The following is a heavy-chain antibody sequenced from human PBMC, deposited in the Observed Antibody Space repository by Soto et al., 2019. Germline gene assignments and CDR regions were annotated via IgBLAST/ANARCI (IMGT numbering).Heavy chain of an antibody. V-gene: IGHV3-23*01. J-gene: IGHJ4*02. D-gene: IGHD4-17*01. CDR3: AKDSEPLGLDYGGNPVDY. CDR2: ISGSGGST. Sequence: PGGSLRLSCAASGFTFSSYAMSWVRQAPGKGLEWVSAISGSGGSTYYADSVKGRFTISRDNSKNTLYLQMNSLRAEDTAVYYCAKDSEPLGLDYGGNPVDYWGQGTLVTVSS. CDR1: GFTFSSYA.